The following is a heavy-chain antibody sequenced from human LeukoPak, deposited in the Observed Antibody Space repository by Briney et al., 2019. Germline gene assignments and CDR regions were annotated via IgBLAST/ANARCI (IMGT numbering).Heavy chain of an antibody. Sequence: PGGSLRLSCAASGFTFSNYWMTWVRQAPGKGLEWVASIKQDGSEKYYVDPVKGRFTFSRDNAKNSLYLQMDSLRAEDTAVYYCARDKSAGADTGSSFYYWGQGALVTVSS. V-gene: IGHV3-7*03. CDR2: IKQDGSEK. CDR3: ARDKSAGADTGSSFYY. D-gene: IGHD3-10*01. J-gene: IGHJ4*02. CDR1: GFTFSNYW.